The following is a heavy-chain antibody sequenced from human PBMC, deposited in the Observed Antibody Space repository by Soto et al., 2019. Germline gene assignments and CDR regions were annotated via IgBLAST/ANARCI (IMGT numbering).Heavy chain of an antibody. CDR3: ARRYGYYFDY. V-gene: IGHV4-39*01. CDR2: IYYSGST. D-gene: IGHD4-17*01. CDR1: GGSISSSSYY. Sequence: SETLSLTCTVSGGSISSSSYYWGWIRQPPGKGLEWIGSIYYSGSTYYNPSLKSRVTISVDTSKNQLSLKLSSVTAADTAVYYRARRYGYYFDYWGQGTLVTVSS. J-gene: IGHJ4*02.